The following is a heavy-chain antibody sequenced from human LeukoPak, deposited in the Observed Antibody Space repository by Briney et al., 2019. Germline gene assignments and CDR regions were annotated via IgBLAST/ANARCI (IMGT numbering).Heavy chain of an antibody. D-gene: IGHD3-22*01. CDR1: GFTFSSYE. J-gene: IGHJ4*02. CDR2: ISSSGSII. V-gene: IGHV3-48*03. CDR3: ARDTYYYENSGQQFDY. Sequence: PGGSLRLSCAASGFTFSSYEMNWVRQAPGKGLEWVSYISSSGSIIYYADSVKGRFTISRDNAKNSLYLQMNSLRAEDTAVYYCARDTYYYENSGQQFDYWGQGTLVTVSS.